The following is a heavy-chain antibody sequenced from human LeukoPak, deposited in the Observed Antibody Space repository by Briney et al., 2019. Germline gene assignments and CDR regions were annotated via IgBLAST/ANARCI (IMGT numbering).Heavy chain of an antibody. J-gene: IGHJ4*02. CDR1: GYTFTSYD. CDR3: ARDYDSSGYYYVPSSY. V-gene: IGHV1-8*01. Sequence: ASVKVSCKASGYTFTSYDINWVRQATGQGLEWMGWMNPNSGNTGYAQKFQGRVTMTRNTSISTAYMELSSLRSEDTAVYYCARDYDSSGYYYVPSSYWGQGTLVTVS. CDR2: MNPNSGNT. D-gene: IGHD3-22*01.